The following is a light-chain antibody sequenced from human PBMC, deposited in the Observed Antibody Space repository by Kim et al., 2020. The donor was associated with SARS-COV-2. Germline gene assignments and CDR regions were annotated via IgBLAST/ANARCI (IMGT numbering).Light chain of an antibody. CDR3: QKYNSAPWT. J-gene: IGKJ1*01. CDR1: QVIANS. Sequence: APVGDRVTFTCRASQVIANSLAWYQQKPGKVPQVLIYAASTLQSGVPSRFSGSGSGTEFTLTIGSLQTEDVATYYCQKYNSAPWTFGPGTKVDIK. CDR2: AAS. V-gene: IGKV1-27*01.